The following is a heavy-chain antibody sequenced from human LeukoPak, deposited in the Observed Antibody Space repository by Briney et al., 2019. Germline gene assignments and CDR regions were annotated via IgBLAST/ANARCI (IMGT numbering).Heavy chain of an antibody. D-gene: IGHD3-3*01. CDR3: ARGKFDDFLSGYYKEVWMDV. Sequence: PSETLSLTCTVSGGSINSYYWSWIRQPPGKGLEWIGYIYYSGSTNYNPSLKSRVTISVDTSKNQFSLRLSSVTAADTAVYYCARGKFDDFLSGYYKEVWMDVWGQGTTVTVSS. CDR2: IYYSGST. CDR1: GGSINSYY. V-gene: IGHV4-59*01. J-gene: IGHJ6*02.